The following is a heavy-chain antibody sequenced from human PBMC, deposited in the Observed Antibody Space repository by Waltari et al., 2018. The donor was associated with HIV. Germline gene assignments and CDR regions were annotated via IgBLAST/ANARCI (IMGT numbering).Heavy chain of an antibody. J-gene: IGHJ4*02. Sequence: QVQLVQSGAEVKKPGASVKVSCKASGYTFTSYDINWVRQATGQGLEWMGWMNPNSGNTGYEQKFQGRVTMTRNTSISTAYMELSSLRSEDTAVYYCARGALYNWNYEGPTGYWGQGTLVTVSS. CDR3: ARGALYNWNYEGPTGY. CDR1: GYTFTSYD. V-gene: IGHV1-8*01. CDR2: MNPNSGNT. D-gene: IGHD1-7*01.